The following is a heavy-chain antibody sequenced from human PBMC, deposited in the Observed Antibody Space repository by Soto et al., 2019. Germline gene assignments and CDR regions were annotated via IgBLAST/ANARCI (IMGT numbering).Heavy chain of an antibody. CDR2: IIPFSGAA. CDR3: ARGWLTTVTAWFDL. V-gene: IGHV1-69*01. J-gene: IGHJ5*02. D-gene: IGHD4-17*01. Sequence: QVQLVQSGATVKKPGSSVKVSCKPFGGTLSSYAITWMRQAPGQGLEWMGGIIPFSGAANYAQKFQGRVTITADESTNTADMDLSSLRSEDTAVYFCARGWLTTVTAWFDLWGHGTLVTVSS. CDR1: GGTLSSYA.